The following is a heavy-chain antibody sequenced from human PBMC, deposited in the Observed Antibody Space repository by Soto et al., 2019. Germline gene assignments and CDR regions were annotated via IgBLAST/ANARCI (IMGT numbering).Heavy chain of an antibody. Sequence: QVQLVQSGAEVKKPGSSVKVSCTTSGGTISSFGMNWVRQAPGQGLEWMGGIVPIDGSTKYAEKFQGRVTITPDASTGTVYMDLSSLRSEATAVYYCARSFTKSRRGGVAFDYWGQGTLFTVSP. D-gene: IGHD3-3*01. CDR1: GGTISSFG. CDR3: ARSFTKSRRGGVAFDY. CDR2: IVPIDGST. V-gene: IGHV1-69*01. J-gene: IGHJ4*02.